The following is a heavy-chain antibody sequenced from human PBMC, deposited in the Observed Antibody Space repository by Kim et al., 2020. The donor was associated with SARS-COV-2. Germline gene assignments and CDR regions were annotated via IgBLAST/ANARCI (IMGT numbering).Heavy chain of an antibody. V-gene: IGHV3-21*01. CDR1: GFTFSSYS. J-gene: IGHJ4*02. Sequence: GGSLRLSCAASGFTFSSYSMNWVRQAPGKGLEWVSSISSSSSYIYYADSVKGRFTISRDNAKNSLYLQMNSLRAEDTAVYYCAGFNTYYYDSSGYYYDYWGQGTLVTVSS. CDR2: ISSSSSYI. D-gene: IGHD3-22*01. CDR3: AGFNTYYYDSSGYYYDY.